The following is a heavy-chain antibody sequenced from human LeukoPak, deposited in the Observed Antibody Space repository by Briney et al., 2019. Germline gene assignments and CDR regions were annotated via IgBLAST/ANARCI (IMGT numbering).Heavy chain of an antibody. Sequence: ASVEVSCKASGYTFTGYYMHWVRQAPGQGLEWMGRINPNSGGTNYAQKFQGRVTMTRDTSISTAYMELSRLRSDDTAVYYCARDNYDGYRGGVDYWGQGTLVTVSS. CDR3: ARDNYDGYRGGVDY. CDR1: GYTFTGYY. CDR2: INPNSGGT. J-gene: IGHJ4*02. V-gene: IGHV1-2*06. D-gene: IGHD5-24*01.